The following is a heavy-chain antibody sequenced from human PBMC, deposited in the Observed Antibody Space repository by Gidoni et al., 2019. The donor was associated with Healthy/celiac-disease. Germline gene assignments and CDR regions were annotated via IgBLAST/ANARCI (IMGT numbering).Heavy chain of an antibody. CDR2: ISAYNGNT. J-gene: IGHJ3*02. V-gene: IGHV1-18*04. CDR1: GYTFTRYG. CDR3: ARAITFGGVIDPGAFDI. Sequence: QVQLVQSGAEVKKPGAPVKVSRKASGYTFTRYGISWVRQGAGQGLEWMGWISAYNGNTKNAQKLQGRVTMTTDTSTSTAYMELRSLRSDDTAEYYCARAITFGGVIDPGAFDIWGQGTMVTVSS. D-gene: IGHD3-16*02.